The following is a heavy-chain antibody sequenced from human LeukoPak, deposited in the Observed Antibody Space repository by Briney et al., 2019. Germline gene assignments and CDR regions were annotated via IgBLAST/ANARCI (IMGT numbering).Heavy chain of an antibody. D-gene: IGHD3-22*01. V-gene: IGHV1-69*05. CDR3: ARVNYYDSSGYYLFDY. J-gene: IGHJ4*02. CDR2: IIPIFGTA. Sequence: SVKVSCKASGGTFRSYAISWVRQAPGQGLEWMGGIIPIFGTANYAQKFQGRVTITTDESTSTAYMELSSLRSEDTAVYYCARVNYYDSSGYYLFDYWGQGTLVTVSS. CDR1: GGTFRSYA.